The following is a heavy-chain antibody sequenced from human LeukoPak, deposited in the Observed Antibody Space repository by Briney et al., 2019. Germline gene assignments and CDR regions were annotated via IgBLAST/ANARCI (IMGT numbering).Heavy chain of an antibody. D-gene: IGHD2-15*01. CDR1: GYTFTSYD. CDR3: ARAPIGRYCSGGSCYLNLYYFDY. J-gene: IGHJ4*02. V-gene: IGHV1-8*01. Sequence: ASVKVSCKASGYTFTSYDINWVRQATGQGLEWKGWMNPNSGNTGYAQKFQGRVTMTRNTSISTAYMELSSLRSEDTAVYYCARAPIGRYCSGGSCYLNLYYFDYWGQGTLVTVSS. CDR2: MNPNSGNT.